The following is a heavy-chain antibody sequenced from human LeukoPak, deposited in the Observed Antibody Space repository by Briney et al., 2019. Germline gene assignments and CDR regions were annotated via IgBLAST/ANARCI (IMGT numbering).Heavy chain of an antibody. CDR1: GFTFSSYA. Sequence: GGSLRLSCAASGFTFSSYAMTWVRQAPGKGLEWVSYISSSGSTIYYADSVKGRFTISRDNAKNSLYLQMNSLRAEDTAVYYCAREGIAGSYYYGMDVWGQGTTVTVSS. CDR2: ISSSGSTI. CDR3: AREGIAGSYYYGMDV. D-gene: IGHD6-13*01. V-gene: IGHV3-48*03. J-gene: IGHJ6*02.